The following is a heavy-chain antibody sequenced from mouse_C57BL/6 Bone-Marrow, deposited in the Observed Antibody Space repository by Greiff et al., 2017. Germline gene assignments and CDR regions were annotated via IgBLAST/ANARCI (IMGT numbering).Heavy chain of an antibody. CDR1: GYTFTDYY. Sequence: VQLQQSGPELVKPGASVKISCKASGYTFTDYYMNWVKQSHGKSLEWIGDINPNNGGTSYNQKFKGKATLTVDKSSSTAYMELRSLTSEDSAVXYCARKGGVDFDYWGQGTTLTVSS. V-gene: IGHV1-26*01. CDR2: INPNNGGT. CDR3: ARKGGVDFDY. J-gene: IGHJ2*01.